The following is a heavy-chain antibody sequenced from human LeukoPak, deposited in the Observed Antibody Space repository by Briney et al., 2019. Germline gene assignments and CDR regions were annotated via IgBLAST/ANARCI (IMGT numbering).Heavy chain of an antibody. V-gene: IGHV1-2*02. D-gene: IGHD3-10*01. CDR2: INPNSGGT. J-gene: IGHJ4*02. CDR1: GYTFTGYY. Sequence: ASVKVSCKASGYTFTGYYMHWVRQAPGQGLEWMGWINPNSGGTNYAQKFQGRVTMTRNTSISTAYMELSSLRSEDTAVYYCARGRSMVRGGTDYWGQGTLVTVSS. CDR3: ARGRSMVRGGTDY.